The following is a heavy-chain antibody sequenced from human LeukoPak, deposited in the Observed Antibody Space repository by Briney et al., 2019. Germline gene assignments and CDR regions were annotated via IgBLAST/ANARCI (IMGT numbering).Heavy chain of an antibody. CDR2: IYYSGTT. CDR1: GGPVSSGTYY. CDR3: ARDRVRGNSNPFFDY. Sequence: SETLSLTCTVSGGPVSSGTYYWSWIRQPPGKGLEWIGYIYYSGTTNYNPSLKSRVTISVDTSKNQFSLKLSSVTAADTAVYYCARDRVRGNSNPFFDYWGQGTLVTVSS. D-gene: IGHD4-11*01. V-gene: IGHV4-61*01. J-gene: IGHJ4*02.